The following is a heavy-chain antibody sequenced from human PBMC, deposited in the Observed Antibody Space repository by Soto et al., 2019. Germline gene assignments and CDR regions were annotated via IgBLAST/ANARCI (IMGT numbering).Heavy chain of an antibody. CDR1: GGTFSSYA. CDR2: IIPIFGTA. CDR3: ARHYSSSTVLAYYYYGMDV. J-gene: IGHJ6*02. Sequence: GASVKVSCKASGGTFSSYAISWVRQAPGQGLEWMGGIIPIFGTANYAQKFQGRVTITADESTSTAYMELSSLRSEDTAVYYCARHYSSSTVLAYYYYGMDVWGQGTTVTVSS. V-gene: IGHV1-69*13. D-gene: IGHD6-6*01.